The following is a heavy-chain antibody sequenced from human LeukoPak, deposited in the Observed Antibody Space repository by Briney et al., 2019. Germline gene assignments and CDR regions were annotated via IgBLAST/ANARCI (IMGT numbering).Heavy chain of an antibody. Sequence: PGGSLRLSCAASGFAFSSYWMHWVRQAPGKGLVWVSRINSDGSSTSYADSVKGRFTISRDNAKNTLYLQMNSLRAEDTAVYYCVSATEVWFGELWPPDYWGQGTLVTVSS. CDR1: GFAFSSYW. D-gene: IGHD3-10*01. CDR3: VSATEVWFGELWPPDY. CDR2: INSDGSST. V-gene: IGHV3-74*01. J-gene: IGHJ4*02.